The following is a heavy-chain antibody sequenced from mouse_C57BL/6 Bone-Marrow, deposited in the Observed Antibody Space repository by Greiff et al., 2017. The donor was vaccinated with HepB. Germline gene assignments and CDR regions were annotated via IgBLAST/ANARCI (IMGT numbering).Heavy chain of an antibody. D-gene: IGHD2-5*01. Sequence: VQLQQPGAELVKPGASVKLSCKASGYTFTSYWMHWVKQRPGRGLEWIGNINPSNGGTNYNEKFKSKATLTVDKSSSTAYMQLSSLTSEDSAVYYCARDYYSNYAYLDYWGQGTTLTVSS. V-gene: IGHV1-53*01. CDR1: GYTFTSYW. CDR2: INPSNGGT. J-gene: IGHJ2*01. CDR3: ARDYYSNYAYLDY.